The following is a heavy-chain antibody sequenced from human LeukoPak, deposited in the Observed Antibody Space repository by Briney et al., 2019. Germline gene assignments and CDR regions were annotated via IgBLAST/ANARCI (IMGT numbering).Heavy chain of an antibody. J-gene: IGHJ4*02. CDR1: GGSISTYY. CDR3: ATGGSGNFHDY. CDR2: MYYSGST. D-gene: IGHD3-10*01. V-gene: IGHV4-59*01. Sequence: SETLSLTCTVSGGSISTYYWSWIRQSPGERLEWIGSMYYSGSTNYNPLLASRVTISVDTSKNQFSLKVTSVTAADTAVYYCATGGSGNFHDYWGQGTLVTVSS.